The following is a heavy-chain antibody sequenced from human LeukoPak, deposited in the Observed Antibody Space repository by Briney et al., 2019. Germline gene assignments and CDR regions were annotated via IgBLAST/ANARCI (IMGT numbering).Heavy chain of an antibody. CDR3: AREYYKWRNWFDP. CDR2: IYYSGST. V-gene: IGHV4-30-4*01. D-gene: IGHD3-10*01. Sequence: SETLSLTCTVSGGSISSGDYYWSWIRQPPGKGLEWIGYIYYSGSTYYNPSLRSRVTISEDTSKNQFSLKLSSVTAADTAVYYCAREYYKWRNWFDPWGQGTLVTVSS. J-gene: IGHJ5*02. CDR1: GGSISSGDYY.